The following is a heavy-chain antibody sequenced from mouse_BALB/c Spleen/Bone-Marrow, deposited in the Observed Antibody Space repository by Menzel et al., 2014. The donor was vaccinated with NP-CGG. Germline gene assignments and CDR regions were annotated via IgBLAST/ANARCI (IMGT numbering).Heavy chain of an antibody. D-gene: IGHD2-4*01. V-gene: IGHV1S132*01. Sequence: QVQLQQSGAEVVKPGASVELSCKTSGYTFTNYWIQWVKQRPGQGLGWIGEIFPGTDTSYYNEKFKDKATLTVDTSSSTAYIQLSNLTSEDSAVYFCSRNYDYDEGAWFTYWGQGTLVTVSA. CDR3: SRNYDYDEGAWFTY. CDR1: GYTFTNYW. J-gene: IGHJ3*01. CDR2: IFPGTDTS.